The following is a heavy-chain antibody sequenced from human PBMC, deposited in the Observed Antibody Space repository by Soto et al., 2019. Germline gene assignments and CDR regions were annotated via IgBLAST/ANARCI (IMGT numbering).Heavy chain of an antibody. J-gene: IGHJ4*02. CDR2: IIPIFGTA. CDR1: GGTFSSYA. CDR3: ARGTIHRAQFDY. D-gene: IGHD3-9*01. V-gene: IGHV1-69*13. Sequence: SVKVSCKASGGTFSSYAISWVRQAPGQGLEWMGGIIPIFGTANYAQKFQGRVTITADESTSTAYMELSSLRSEDTAVYYCARGTIHRAQFDYWGQGTLVTVSS.